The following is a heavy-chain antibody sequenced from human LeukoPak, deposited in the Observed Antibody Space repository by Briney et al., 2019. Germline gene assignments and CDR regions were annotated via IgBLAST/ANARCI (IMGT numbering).Heavy chain of an antibody. CDR1: GYTFTSYD. CDR2: MNPNSGNT. J-gene: IGHJ5*02. CDR3: ARGRESLYYGSGTNWFDP. Sequence: ASVKVSCTASGYTFTSYDINWVRQATGQGLEWMGWMNPNSGNTGYAQKFQGRVTITRNTSISTAYMELSSLRSEDTAVYYCARGRESLYYGSGTNWFDPWGQGTLVTVSS. D-gene: IGHD3-10*01. V-gene: IGHV1-8*03.